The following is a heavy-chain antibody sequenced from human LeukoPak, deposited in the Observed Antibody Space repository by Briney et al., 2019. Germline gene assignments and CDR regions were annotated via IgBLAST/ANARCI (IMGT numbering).Heavy chain of an antibody. CDR2: INSDGSST. J-gene: IGHJ4*02. CDR3: ARDHGYSLDY. D-gene: IGHD5-12*01. V-gene: IGHV3-74*01. Sequence: GGSLRLSCAASGFTFSSYWMHWVRQAPGKGLMWVSRINSDGSSTGYADSVKGRFTVSRDNAKNTLYLQMNSLRAEGTAVYYCARDHGYSLDYWGQGTLVTVSS. CDR1: GFTFSSYW.